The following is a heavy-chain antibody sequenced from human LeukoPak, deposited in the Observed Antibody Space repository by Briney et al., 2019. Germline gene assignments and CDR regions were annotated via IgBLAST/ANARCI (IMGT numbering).Heavy chain of an antibody. V-gene: IGHV3-30*18. Sequence: PGRSLRLSCAASGFTFSSYGMHWVRQAPGKGLEWVAVISYDGSNKYYADSVKGRFTISRDNSKNTLYLQMNSLSAEDTAVYYCAKEKLGFDYWGQGTLVTVSS. CDR2: ISYDGSNK. CDR1: GFTFSSYG. J-gene: IGHJ4*02. D-gene: IGHD7-27*01. CDR3: AKEKLGFDY.